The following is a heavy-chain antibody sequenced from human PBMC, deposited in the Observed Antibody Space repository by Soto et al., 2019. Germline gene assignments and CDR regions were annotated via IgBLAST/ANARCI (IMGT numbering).Heavy chain of an antibody. V-gene: IGHV4-39*01. CDR3: ARHDYSNYAGWFDP. Sequence: PLETLSLTCTVSGGSISSSSYYWGWIRQPPGKGLEWIGSIYYSGSTYYNPSLKSRVTISVDTSKNQFSLKLTSVTAADTAVYYSARHDYSNYAGWFDPWGQGTLVTVSS. J-gene: IGHJ5*02. CDR2: IYYSGST. D-gene: IGHD4-4*01. CDR1: GGSISSSSYY.